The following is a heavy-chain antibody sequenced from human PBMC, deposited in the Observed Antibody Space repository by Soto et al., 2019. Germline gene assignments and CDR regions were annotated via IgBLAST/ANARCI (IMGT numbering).Heavy chain of an antibody. Sequence: QVQLVQSGAEVKKPGASVKVSCKASGYTFTGYYMHWVRQAPGQGLEWMGWINPNSGGTNYAQKFQGWVTMTMYTSISTAYMELSRLRSDDTAVYYCARGEGRSWYTLFDPWGQGTLVTVSS. CDR1: GYTFTGYY. CDR3: ARGEGRSWYTLFDP. V-gene: IGHV1-2*04. J-gene: IGHJ5*02. D-gene: IGHD6-13*01. CDR2: INPNSGGT.